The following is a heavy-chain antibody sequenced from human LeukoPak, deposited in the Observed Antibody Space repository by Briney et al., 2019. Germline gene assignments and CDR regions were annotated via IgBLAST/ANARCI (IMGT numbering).Heavy chain of an antibody. CDR2: ISGSGGST. D-gene: IGHD6-6*01. J-gene: IGHJ4*02. CDR3: AKDCVKYSSSPIDY. V-gene: IGHV3-23*01. Sequence: GGSLRLSCAASGFTFSSYAMNWVRQAPGKGLEWVSAISGSGGSTYYADSVKGRFTTSRDNSKNTLYLQMNSLRAEDTAVYYCAKDCVKYSSSPIDYWGQGTLVTVSS. CDR1: GFTFSSYA.